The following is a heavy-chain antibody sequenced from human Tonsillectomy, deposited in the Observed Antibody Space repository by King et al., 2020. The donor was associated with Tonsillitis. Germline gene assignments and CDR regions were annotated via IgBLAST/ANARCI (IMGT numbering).Heavy chain of an antibody. V-gene: IGHV5-51*01. CDR1: GYSFTSYW. Sequence: VQLVESGAEVKKPGDSLKISCKGSGYSFTSYWIGWVRQMPGRGLEWMGIIYPGDSDTRYSPSFQGQVTISADKSITTAYLQWSSLKASDTALYYCARGSALRYHYHYYGMDVWGQGTTVTVSS. CDR3: ARGSALRYHYHYYGMDV. D-gene: IGHD3-9*01. CDR2: IYPGDSDT. J-gene: IGHJ6*02.